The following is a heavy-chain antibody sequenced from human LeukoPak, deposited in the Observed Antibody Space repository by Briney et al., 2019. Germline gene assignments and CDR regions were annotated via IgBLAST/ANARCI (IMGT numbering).Heavy chain of an antibody. V-gene: IGHV1-2*02. CDR3: ARKGGPRVNAFDI. D-gene: IGHD1-14*01. CDR2: INPNTGGT. J-gene: IGHJ3*02. Sequence: ASVKVSCKASGGTFNRYTISWMRQAPGQGPEWMGWINPNTGGTNYAQMFQGRVTMTRDTSIRTAYMELTGLRSDDTAVYFCARKGGPRVNAFDIWGQGTMVTVSS. CDR1: GGTFNRYT.